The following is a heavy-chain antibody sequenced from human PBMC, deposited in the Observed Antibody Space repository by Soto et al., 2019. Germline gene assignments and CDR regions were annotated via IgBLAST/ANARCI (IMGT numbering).Heavy chain of an antibody. CDR2: ISSSSSYI. CDR1: GFTFSDYS. J-gene: IGHJ6*02. V-gene: IGHV3-21*01. Sequence: EVQLVESGGGLVKPGGSLRLSCAASGFTFSDYSMNWVRQAPGKGLEWVSSISSSSSYIYYADSVKGRFTISRDNAKNSLYLQMNSLRAEDMAVYYCARRSELNGMGVWGQGTTVTVSS. D-gene: IGHD3-10*01. CDR3: ARRSELNGMGV.